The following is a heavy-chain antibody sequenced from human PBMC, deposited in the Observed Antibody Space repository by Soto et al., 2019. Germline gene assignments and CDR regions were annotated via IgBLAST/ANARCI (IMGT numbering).Heavy chain of an antibody. CDR1: GFSLSTSGVG. J-gene: IGHJ4*02. V-gene: IGHV2-5*01. D-gene: IGHD3-3*01. Sequence: SGPTLVKPTQTLTLTCTFSGFSLSTSGVGVGWIRQPPGKALEWLALIYWNDDKRYSPSLKSRLTITKDTSKNQVVLTMTNMDPVDTATYYCAHSGDYDFWSGYLFDYWGQGTLVTVSS. CDR3: AHSGDYDFWSGYLFDY. CDR2: IYWNDDK.